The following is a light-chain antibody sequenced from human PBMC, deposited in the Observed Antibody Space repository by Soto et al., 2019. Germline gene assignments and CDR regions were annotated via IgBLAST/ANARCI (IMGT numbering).Light chain of an antibody. CDR3: QQTYDTPPT. CDR1: QTISTY. J-gene: IGKJ1*01. Sequence: DIQMTQSPSSLFASVGDRVTIACRARQTISTYLNWYQQKPGKAPKLLIFGASTLQSGVPSRFSGCGSGTELILTISSLQREDFATYYCQQTYDTPPTFGQGTKVDIK. V-gene: IGKV1-39*01. CDR2: GAS.